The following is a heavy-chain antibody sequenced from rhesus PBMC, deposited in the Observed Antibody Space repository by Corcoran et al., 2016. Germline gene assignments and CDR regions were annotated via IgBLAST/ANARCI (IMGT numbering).Heavy chain of an antibody. V-gene: IGHV4S11*01. D-gene: IGHD4-23*01. CDR1: GCPISSSY. CDR3: ARHTVTYVDY. Sequence: QVQLQESGPGLVKPSETLSLTCAVSGCPISSSYWSWIRHAPGTGLEWIGRIDSSGSTDYNPSLKSRVTLSVDTSKNQCSLKLSSVTAADTAVYYCARHTVTYVDYWGQGVLVTVSS. CDR2: IDSSGST. J-gene: IGHJ4*01.